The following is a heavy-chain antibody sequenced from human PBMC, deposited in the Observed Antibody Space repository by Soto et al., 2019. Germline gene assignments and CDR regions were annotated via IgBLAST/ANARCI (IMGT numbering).Heavy chain of an antibody. CDR3: ARDMITFGGVIEYYGMDV. CDR2: INPNSGGT. J-gene: IGHJ6*02. D-gene: IGHD3-16*02. Sequence: GASVKVSCKASGYTFTGYYMHWVRQAPGQGLEWMGWINPNSGGTSYAQKFQGWVTMTRDTSISTAYMELSRLRSDDTAVYYCARDMITFGGVIEYYGMDVWGQGTTVTVSS. CDR1: GYTFTGYY. V-gene: IGHV1-2*04.